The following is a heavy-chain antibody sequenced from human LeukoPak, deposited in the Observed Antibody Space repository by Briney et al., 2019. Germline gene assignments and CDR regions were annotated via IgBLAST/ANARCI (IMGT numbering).Heavy chain of an antibody. CDR3: ARVSGFSSLAFDY. V-gene: IGHV3-48*03. J-gene: IGHJ4*02. Sequence: GGSLRLSCAASGFTFSSYEMNWVRQAPGKGLEWVSYISNRGSTIYYADSVKGRFTISRDNAKNSVYLQMNSLRVEDTAVYYCARVSGFSSLAFDYWGQGTLVTVSS. CDR1: GFTFSSYE. CDR2: ISNRGSTI. D-gene: IGHD3-22*01.